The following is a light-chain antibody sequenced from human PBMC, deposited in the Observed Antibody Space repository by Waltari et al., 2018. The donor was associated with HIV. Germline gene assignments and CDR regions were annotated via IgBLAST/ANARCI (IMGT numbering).Light chain of an antibody. V-gene: IGLV3-21*04. J-gene: IGLJ3*02. CDR3: QVWDGSVDQWV. Sequence: SYVLTQPPSLSVAPGKTASFPCGGNNIASYSVHWYQQKPGPAPVLVIYGESDRRAGIPGLFSGSNAGNTATLTISEGEAGDEADYYCQVWDGSVDQWVFGGGTKLTVL. CDR1: NIASYS. CDR2: GES.